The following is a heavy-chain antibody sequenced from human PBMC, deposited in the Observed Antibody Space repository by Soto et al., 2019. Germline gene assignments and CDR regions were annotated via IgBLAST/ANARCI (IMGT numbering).Heavy chain of an antibody. Sequence: GGSLRLPCAASGFAFGNFGMQWGRQAPWKGWEWVARIAYDGAIQKFSESGKGRFTICRDIPSNTLYLQMSRLRRADTAVYYCARFWGPVPSAVDDFWGKVTLVTASS. CDR2: IAYDGAIQ. J-gene: IGHJ4*02. CDR1: GFAFGNFG. V-gene: IGHV3-30*03. D-gene: IGHD2-2*01. CDR3: ARFWGPVPSAVDDF.